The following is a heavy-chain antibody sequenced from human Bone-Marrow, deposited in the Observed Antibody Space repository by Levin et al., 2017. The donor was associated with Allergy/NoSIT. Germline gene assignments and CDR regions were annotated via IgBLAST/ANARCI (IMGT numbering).Heavy chain of an antibody. D-gene: IGHD3-10*01. CDR1: GGSFSGYY. CDR3: ARVRGLNLNDY. J-gene: IGHJ4*02. Sequence: PSETLSLTCAVYGGSFSGYYWSWIRQPPGKGLEWIGEINHSGSTNYNPSLKSRVTISVDTSKNQFSLKLSSVTAADTAVYYCARVRGLNLNDYWGQGTLVTVSS. CDR2: INHSGST. V-gene: IGHV4-34*01.